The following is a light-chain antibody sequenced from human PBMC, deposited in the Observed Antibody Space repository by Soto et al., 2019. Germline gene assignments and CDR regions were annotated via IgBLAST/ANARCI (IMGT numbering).Light chain of an antibody. Sequence: EIVLTQSPGTLSLSPGERATLSCRASQSVSSSYLAWYQQKPGQAPRLLIYGASSRATGIPDRFSGSGSGTDFTLTISRLEPEDFAVYYCQQYGSSPRTLGQWTTVDIX. CDR3: QQYGSSPRT. CDR1: QSVSSSY. J-gene: IGKJ1*01. CDR2: GAS. V-gene: IGKV3-20*01.